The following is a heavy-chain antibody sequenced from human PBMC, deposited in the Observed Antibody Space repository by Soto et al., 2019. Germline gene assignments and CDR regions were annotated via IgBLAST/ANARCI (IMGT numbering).Heavy chain of an antibody. CDR3: AHAGDYDLLTFDH. J-gene: IGHJ4*02. CDR2: IYWDDDK. CDR1: GFSLTTYDMG. Sequence: QITLKESGPTLVRPAQTLTLTCAVSGFSLTTYDMGVAWIRQPPGKALEWLALIYWDDDKRYSPSLKDRLAISKDTSRNQVVLTITNMDPGDTATYFCAHAGDYDLLTFDHWGPGTLVTVSS. D-gene: IGHD4-17*01. V-gene: IGHV2-5*02.